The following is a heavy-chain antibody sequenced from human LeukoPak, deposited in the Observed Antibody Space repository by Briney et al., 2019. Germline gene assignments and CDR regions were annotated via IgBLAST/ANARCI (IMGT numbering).Heavy chain of an antibody. CDR3: ASLATYYGSGSYYNGRDY. V-gene: IGHV3-66*01. CDR2: IYSGGST. CDR1: GFTVSNNY. D-gene: IGHD3-10*01. J-gene: IGHJ4*02. Sequence: GGSLTLPCAASGFTVSNNYMSWVRQAPGKGLEWVSVIYSGGSTYYADSVKGRFTISRDNSKNTLYLQMNSLRAEDTAVYYCASLATYYGSGSYYNGRDYWGQGTLVTVSS.